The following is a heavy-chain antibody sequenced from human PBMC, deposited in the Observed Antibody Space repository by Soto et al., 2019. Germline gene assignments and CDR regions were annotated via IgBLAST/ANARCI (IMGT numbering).Heavy chain of an antibody. CDR1: GGSISGGVGGLYY. Sequence: QLQLRESGPGLVKPSETLSLTCTVSGGSISGGVGGLYYWSWIRQPPGKGLEWIGYIYDSGSTYYTPALVSRVTISVDTSKNPFSLRLSSVTAADTAVYYCAREVIPLTTDWYFDLWGRGTLVTVSS. CDR2: IYDSGST. J-gene: IGHJ2*01. V-gene: IGHV4-30-4*01. CDR3: AREVIPLTTDWYFDL. D-gene: IGHD4-17*01.